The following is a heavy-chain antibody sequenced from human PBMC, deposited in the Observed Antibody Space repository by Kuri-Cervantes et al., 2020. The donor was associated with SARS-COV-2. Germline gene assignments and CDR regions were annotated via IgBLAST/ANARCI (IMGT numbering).Heavy chain of an antibody. CDR3: ARVFWSGPNDAFDT. CDR2: IYHSGST. J-gene: IGHJ3*02. CDR1: GYSISSGYY. V-gene: IGHV4-38-2*02. D-gene: IGHD3-3*01. Sequence: SETLSLTCTVSGYSISSGYYWGWIRQPPGKGLEWIGSIYHSGSTYYNPSLKSRVTISVDTSKNQFSLKLSSVTAADTAVYYCARVFWSGPNDAFDTWGQGTMVTVSS.